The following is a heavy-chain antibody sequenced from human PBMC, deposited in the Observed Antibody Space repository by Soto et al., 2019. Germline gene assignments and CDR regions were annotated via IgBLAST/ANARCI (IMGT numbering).Heavy chain of an antibody. J-gene: IGHJ6*02. Sequence: SETLSLTCTVSGDSLSSRGYYWTWIRQHPGKGLEWIGYIYYSGSTYYNPSLKSRVTISVDTSKNQFSLKLSSVTAADTAVYYCARDYDSSGYYYRIYGMDVWGQGTTVTVSS. CDR1: GDSLSSRGYY. CDR2: IYYSGST. V-gene: IGHV4-31*03. CDR3: ARDYDSSGYYYRIYGMDV. D-gene: IGHD3-22*01.